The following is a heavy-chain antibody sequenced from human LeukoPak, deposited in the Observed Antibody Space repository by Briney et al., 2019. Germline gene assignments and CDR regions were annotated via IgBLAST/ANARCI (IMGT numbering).Heavy chain of an antibody. Sequence: ASVKVSCKASGGTFSSYAISGVRQAPGQGLEWMGRIIPILGIANYAQKFQGRVTITADKSTSTAYMELSSLRSEDTAVYYCARDLLDGGPPHYYYYYYGMDVWGQGTTVTVSS. CDR1: GGTFSSYA. V-gene: IGHV1-69*04. J-gene: IGHJ6*02. D-gene: IGHD4-23*01. CDR2: IIPILGIA. CDR3: ARDLLDGGPPHYYYYYYGMDV.